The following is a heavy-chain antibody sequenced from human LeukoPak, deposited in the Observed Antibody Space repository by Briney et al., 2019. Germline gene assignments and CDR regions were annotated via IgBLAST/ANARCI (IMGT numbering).Heavy chain of an antibody. CDR2: IYYSGST. Sequence: SETLSLTCSVSGGSISSYYWSWLRQPPGKGLEWIGYIYYSGSTNYNPSLKSRVTISVDTSKNQFSLKLSSLTPAHTAVYYCARAGATTGGLVDYWGQGTLVTVSS. CDR3: ARAGATTGGLVDY. D-gene: IGHD1-14*01. J-gene: IGHJ4*02. V-gene: IGHV4-59*01. CDR1: GGSISSYY.